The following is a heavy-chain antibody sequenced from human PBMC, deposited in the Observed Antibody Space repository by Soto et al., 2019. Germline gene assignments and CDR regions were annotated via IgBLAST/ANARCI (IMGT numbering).Heavy chain of an antibody. D-gene: IGHD1-26*01. CDR3: ARSSGALFGIIIEGSKWLDP. Sequence: ASMKVSCKAPADTFTSYYIHWVRQAPGHGLEWMGIINPNGGSTRFAQTFQDRITMTTDTSTSTVYMELRSLRSEDTVVYSCARSSGALFGIIIEGSKWLDPWGQGSLVTVSS. V-gene: IGHV1-46*01. CDR1: ADTFTSYY. CDR2: INPNGGST. J-gene: IGHJ5*02.